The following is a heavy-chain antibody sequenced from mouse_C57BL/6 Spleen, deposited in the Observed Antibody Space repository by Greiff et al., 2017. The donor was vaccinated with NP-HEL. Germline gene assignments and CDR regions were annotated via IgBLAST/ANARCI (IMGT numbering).Heavy chain of an antibody. Sequence: QVQLQQSGAELVKPGASVKLSCKASGYTFTSYWMHWVKQRPGQGLEWIGMIHPNSGSTNYNEKFKSKATLTVDKSSSTAYMQLSSLTSEDSAVYYCARDYYGSSWVAYWGQGTLVTVSA. CDR2: IHPNSGST. J-gene: IGHJ3*01. CDR1: GYTFTSYW. V-gene: IGHV1-64*01. D-gene: IGHD1-1*01. CDR3: ARDYYGSSWVAY.